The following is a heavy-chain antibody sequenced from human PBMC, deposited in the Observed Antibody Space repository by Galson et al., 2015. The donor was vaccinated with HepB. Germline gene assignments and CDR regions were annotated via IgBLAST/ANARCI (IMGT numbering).Heavy chain of an antibody. V-gene: IGHV5-51*01. CDR2: IYPGDSDT. CDR3: ARSMVRGLVGRGFDS. CDR1: GYSFTNYW. Sequence: QSGAEVKKPGESLKISCQGSGYSFTNYWIGWVRQMPGKGLEWMGIIYPGDSDTRYSPTFQGQVTLSADKSISTAYLQWSSLEASDTAIYYCARSMVRGLVGRGFDSWGQGTLVTVSS. J-gene: IGHJ4*02. D-gene: IGHD3-10*01.